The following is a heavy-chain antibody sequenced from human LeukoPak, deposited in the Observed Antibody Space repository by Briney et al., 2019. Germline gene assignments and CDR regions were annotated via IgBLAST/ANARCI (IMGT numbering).Heavy chain of an antibody. CDR3: ARDGPTAVPFDY. J-gene: IGHJ4*02. Sequence: ASVKVSCKASGCRFTSYDMHWVRQAPGQGLEWMGIINPSGGSTSYAQRFQGRVAMTRDTSTTTVYMEVNSLTSEDTAVYFCARDGPTAVPFDYWGQGTLVTVSS. CDR1: GCRFTSYD. V-gene: IGHV1-46*01. D-gene: IGHD2-2*01. CDR2: INPSGGST.